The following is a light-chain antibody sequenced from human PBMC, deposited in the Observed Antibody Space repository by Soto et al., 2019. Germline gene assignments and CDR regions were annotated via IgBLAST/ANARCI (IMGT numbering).Light chain of an antibody. CDR2: GAS. CDR3: QQRSNRPPQ. Sequence: PLSCRASQSVSSNLAWYQQKPGQAPRLLIYGASTRATGIPARFSGSGSGTDFTLTISSLEPEDFAVYYCQQRSNRPPQFGQGTKVDIK. J-gene: IGKJ1*01. CDR1: QSVSSN. V-gene: IGKV3-11*01.